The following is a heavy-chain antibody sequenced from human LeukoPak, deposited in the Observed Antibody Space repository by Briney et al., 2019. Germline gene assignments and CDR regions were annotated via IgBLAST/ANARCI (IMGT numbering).Heavy chain of an antibody. CDR3: ARDPGGWGNFDY. CDR2: IYSGGST. V-gene: IGHV3-66*01. J-gene: IGHJ4*02. CDR1: GFTVTTNS. D-gene: IGHD6-19*01. Sequence: GGSLTLSCAVSGFTVTTNSMSWVRQAPGKGLKWVSVIYSGGSTYYADSVKGRFTISRDYSRNTLYLQMNSLRAEDTAVYYCARDPGGWGNFDYWAREPWSPSPQ.